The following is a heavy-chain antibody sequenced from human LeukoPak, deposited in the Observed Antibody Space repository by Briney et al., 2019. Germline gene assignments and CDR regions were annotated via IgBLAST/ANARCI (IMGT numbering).Heavy chain of an antibody. Sequence: GGSLRLSCAASGFTFSSYAMSWVRQAPGKGLEWVSAISGSGGSTYYADSMKGRFTISRDNSKNTLYLQMNSLRAEDTAVYYCAKSPGYSSTRGFDYWGQGTLVTVSS. CDR2: ISGSGGST. V-gene: IGHV3-23*01. D-gene: IGHD2-2*01. J-gene: IGHJ4*02. CDR3: AKSPGYSSTRGFDY. CDR1: GFTFSSYA.